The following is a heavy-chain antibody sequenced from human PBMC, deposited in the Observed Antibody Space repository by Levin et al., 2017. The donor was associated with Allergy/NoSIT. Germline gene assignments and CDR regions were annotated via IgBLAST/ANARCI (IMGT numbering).Heavy chain of an antibody. Sequence: SETLSLTCTVYAGSFNGHYWRWIRQPPGKGLEWIGEINHSGSPYYNPSLKSRVTLSVDTSKNQFSLKLSSVTAADTAVYYCASETMIRGVVTDSWGQGTLVTVSS. V-gene: IGHV4-34*01. D-gene: IGHD3-10*01. CDR3: ASETMIRGVVTDS. CDR1: AGSFNGHY. J-gene: IGHJ5*01. CDR2: INHSGSP.